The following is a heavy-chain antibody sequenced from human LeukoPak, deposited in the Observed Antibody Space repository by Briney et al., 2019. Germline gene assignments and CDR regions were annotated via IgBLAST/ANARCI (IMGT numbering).Heavy chain of an antibody. D-gene: IGHD3-16*01. J-gene: IGHJ2*01. CDR2: INPNSGGT. V-gene: IGHV1-2*02. Sequence: ASLTVSCKASGYTFTGYYMHWVRQAPGQGLEWMGWINPNSGGTNYAQKFQGRVTMTRDTSISTAYMELSRLRSDDTAVYYCATPTGRGTTGNYWYFDLWGRGTLVTVSS. CDR3: ATPTGRGTTGNYWYFDL. CDR1: GYTFTGYY.